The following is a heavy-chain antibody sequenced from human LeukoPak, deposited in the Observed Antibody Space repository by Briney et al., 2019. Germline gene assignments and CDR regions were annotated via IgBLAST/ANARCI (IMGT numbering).Heavy chain of an antibody. Sequence: ASVKVSCTASGYTFTSYGISWVRQAPGQGLEWMGWINPNSGGTNYAQKFQGWVTMTRDTSISTAYMELSRLRSDDTAVYYCARSVSSGYYEGWGQGTLVTVSS. CDR1: GYTFTSYG. CDR3: ARSVSSGYYEG. D-gene: IGHD3-22*01. J-gene: IGHJ4*02. CDR2: INPNSGGT. V-gene: IGHV1-2*04.